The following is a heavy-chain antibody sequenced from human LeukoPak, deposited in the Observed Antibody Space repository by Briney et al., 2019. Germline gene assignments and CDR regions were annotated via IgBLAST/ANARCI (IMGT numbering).Heavy chain of an antibody. D-gene: IGHD3-9*01. J-gene: IGHJ6*02. V-gene: IGHV3-49*04. CDR3: TRWYGYYDILTGYYAYYGMDV. Sequence: GGSLRLSCTASGFTFGDYAMSWVRQAPGKGLEWVGFIRSKAYGGTTEYAASVKGRFTISRDDSKSIAYLQMNSLKTEDTAVYHCTRWYGYYDILTGYYAYYGMDVWGQGTTVTVSS. CDR2: IRSKAYGGTT. CDR1: GFTFGDYA.